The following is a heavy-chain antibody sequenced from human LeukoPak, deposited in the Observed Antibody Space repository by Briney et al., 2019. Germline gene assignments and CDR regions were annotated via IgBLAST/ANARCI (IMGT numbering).Heavy chain of an antibody. CDR3: ATDDIAAAGTTTYYYYGMDV. CDR2: FDPEDGET. Sequence: ASVKVSCKVSGYTLTELSMHWVRQAPGKGLEWMGGFDPEDGETIYAQKFQGRVTMTEDTSTGTAYMELSSLRSEDTAVYYCATDDIAAAGTTTYYYYGMDVWGQGTTVTVSS. V-gene: IGHV1-24*01. CDR1: GYTLTELS. J-gene: IGHJ6*02. D-gene: IGHD6-13*01.